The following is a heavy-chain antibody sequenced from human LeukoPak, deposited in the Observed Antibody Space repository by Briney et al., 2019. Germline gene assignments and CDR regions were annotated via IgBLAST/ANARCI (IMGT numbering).Heavy chain of an antibody. Sequence: GGSLRLSCAASGFNFRSYSMNWVRQAPGKGLEWVSSISSSSTYIYYADSVKGRFTISRDNAKNSLYLQMNSLRDEDTAVYYCARDRGGYEFFDFRGQGTLVTVSS. D-gene: IGHD5-12*01. CDR3: ARDRGGYEFFDF. J-gene: IGHJ4*02. CDR2: ISSSSTYI. V-gene: IGHV3-21*01. CDR1: GFNFRSYS.